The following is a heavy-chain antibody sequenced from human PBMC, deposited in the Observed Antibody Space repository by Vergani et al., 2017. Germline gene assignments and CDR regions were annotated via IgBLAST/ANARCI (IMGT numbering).Heavy chain of an antibody. V-gene: IGHV3-23*01. D-gene: IGHD2-2*01. CDR3: ARALRCSSTSCYGWFDP. CDR2: ISGPGLST. Sequence: EVHLLESGGGLVQSGGSLRLSCAASGFTFSNSAVSWVRQAPGRGLAWVASISGPGLSTYYADSVKGRFSISRDNAKHSLYLQMNSLRAEDTAVYYCARALRCSSTSCYGWFDPWGQGTLVTVSS. CDR1: GFTFSNSA. J-gene: IGHJ5*02.